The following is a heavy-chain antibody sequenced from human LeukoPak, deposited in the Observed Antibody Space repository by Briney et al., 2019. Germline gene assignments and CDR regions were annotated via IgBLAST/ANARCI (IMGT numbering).Heavy chain of an antibody. CDR2: IYYSGST. D-gene: IGHD5-12*01. Sequence: PSETLSLTCTVSGGSISSSSYYWGWIRQPPGKGLEWIGSIYYSGSTYYNPSLKSRVTISVDTSKNQFSLKLSSVTAADTAVYYCARGPSGGATNGLWFDPWGQGTLVTVSS. CDR1: GGSISSSSYY. CDR3: ARGPSGGATNGLWFDP. V-gene: IGHV4-39*07. J-gene: IGHJ5*02.